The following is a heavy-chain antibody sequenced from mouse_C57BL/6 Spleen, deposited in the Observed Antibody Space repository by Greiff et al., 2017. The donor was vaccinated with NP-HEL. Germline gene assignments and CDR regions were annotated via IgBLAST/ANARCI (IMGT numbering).Heavy chain of an antibody. CDR2: INPGSGGT. J-gene: IGHJ3*01. CDR1: GYAFTNYL. D-gene: IGHD4-1*01. Sequence: QVQLKQSGAELVRPGTSVKVSCKASGYAFTNYLIEWVKQRPGQGLEWIGVINPGSGGTNYNEKFKGKATLTADKSSRTAYMQLSSLTSEDSAVYFCARWNWDEGFAYWGQGTLVTVSA. CDR3: ARWNWDEGFAY. V-gene: IGHV1-54*01.